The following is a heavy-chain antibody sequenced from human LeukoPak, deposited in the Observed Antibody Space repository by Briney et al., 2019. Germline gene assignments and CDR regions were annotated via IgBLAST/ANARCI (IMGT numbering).Heavy chain of an antibody. D-gene: IGHD3-22*01. CDR2: INPSGGST. CDR3: AREAYYDSSGYTAEYFQH. CDR1: GYTFTSYY. Sequence: GASVKVSCKASGYTFTSYYMHWVRQAPGQGLEWMGIINPSGGSTSYAQKFQGRVTMTRDTSTSTVYMELRSLRSEDTAVYYCAREAYYDSSGYTAEYFQHWGQGTLVTVSS. J-gene: IGHJ1*01. V-gene: IGHV1-46*01.